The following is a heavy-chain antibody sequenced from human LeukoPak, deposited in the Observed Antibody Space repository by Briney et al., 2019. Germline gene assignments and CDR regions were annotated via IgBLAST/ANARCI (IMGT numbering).Heavy chain of an antibody. CDR3: ARHLLWFGEPAAFDI. CDR2: IYYSGST. D-gene: IGHD3-10*01. V-gene: IGHV4-61*05. CDR1: GGSSSSSSYY. J-gene: IGHJ3*02. Sequence: SETLSLTCTVSGGSSSSSSYYWSWIRQPPGKGLEWIGYIYYSGSTNYNPSLKSRVTISVDTSKNQFSLKLSSVTAADTAVYYCARHLLWFGEPAAFDIWGQGTMVTVSS.